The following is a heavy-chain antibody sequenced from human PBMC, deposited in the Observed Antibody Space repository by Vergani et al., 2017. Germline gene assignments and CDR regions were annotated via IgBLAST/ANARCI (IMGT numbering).Heavy chain of an antibody. V-gene: IGHV3-9*01. J-gene: IGHJ6*03. CDR2: ISWNSGSI. CDR3: AKDIGELNDFWSGYYTYYYYYMDV. CDR1: GFTFDDYA. D-gene: IGHD3-3*01. Sequence: EVQLVESGGGLVQPGRSLRLSCAASGFTFDDYAMHWVRQAPGKGLEWVSGISWNSGSIGYADSVKGRLTISRDNAKNSLYLQMNSLRAEDTALYYCAKDIGELNDFWSGYYTYYYYYMDVWGKGTTVTVSS.